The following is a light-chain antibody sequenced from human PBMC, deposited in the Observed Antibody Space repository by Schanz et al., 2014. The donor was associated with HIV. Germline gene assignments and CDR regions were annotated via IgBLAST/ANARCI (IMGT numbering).Light chain of an antibody. Sequence: QSALTQPASVSGSPGQSITISCTGTSSDIGGYDVVSWYQQHPDKAPKLIIYDVTTRPSGISYRFSGSKSGNTASLTISGLQAEDEADYYCSSYTSSSTLVFGGGTKLTVL. V-gene: IGLV2-14*03. CDR2: DVT. CDR3: SSYTSSSTLV. J-gene: IGLJ2*01. CDR1: SSDIGGYDV.